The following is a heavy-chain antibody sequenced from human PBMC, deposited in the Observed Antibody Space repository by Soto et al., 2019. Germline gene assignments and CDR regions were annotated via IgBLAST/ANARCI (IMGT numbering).Heavy chain of an antibody. Sequence: EVQLLESGGGLVQPGGSLRLSCAASGFTFSSYAMYCVRQAPGKGLEWVSSINGNGASTHYADSVEGRFTISRDNSKGTLHLQMNSLRAEDTALYYCAKKRQTVTVPRDFDYWGQGIPVTVSS. D-gene: IGHD2-21*02. CDR3: AKKRQTVTVPRDFDY. CDR2: INGNGAST. CDR1: GFTFSSYA. V-gene: IGHV3-23*01. J-gene: IGHJ4*02.